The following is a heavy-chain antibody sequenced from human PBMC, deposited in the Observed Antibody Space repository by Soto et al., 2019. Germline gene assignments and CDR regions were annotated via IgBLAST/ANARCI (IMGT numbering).Heavy chain of an antibody. CDR2: IGPNRGDT. CDR3: GRGRSGELVVFY. CDR1: GYTFTGYY. Sequence: QVQLVQSGAEVKKSGASVKVSCKASGYTFTGYYIHWVRQAPGQGLEWMGEIGPNRGDTKYAQKFQGRVTMTRDTSISTVYMELSNLSPDDTAVYYGGRGRSGELVVFYWGQGTLVTVYS. D-gene: IGHD1-7*01. J-gene: IGHJ4*02. V-gene: IGHV1-2*02.